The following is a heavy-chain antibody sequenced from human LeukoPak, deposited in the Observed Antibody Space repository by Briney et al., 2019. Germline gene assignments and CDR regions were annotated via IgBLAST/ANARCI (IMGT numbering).Heavy chain of an antibody. J-gene: IGHJ4*02. CDR2: IYYSGST. V-gene: IGHV4-39*01. CDR1: GGSISSSSYY. Sequence: PSETLSLTCTVSGGSISSSSYYWGWIRQPPGKGLEWIGSIYYSGSTYYNPSLKSRVTISVDTSKNQFSLKLSSVTAADTAVYYCARVLIQLWLLFDYWGQGTLVTVSS. D-gene: IGHD5-18*01. CDR3: ARVLIQLWLLFDY.